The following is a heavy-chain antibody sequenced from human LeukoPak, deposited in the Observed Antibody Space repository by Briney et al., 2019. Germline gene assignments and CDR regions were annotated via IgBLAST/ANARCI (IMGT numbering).Heavy chain of an antibody. CDR3: ATVGDYVWGSYHPRFDY. D-gene: IGHD3-16*01. CDR1: GYTFTSYY. CDR2: INPSGGST. J-gene: IGHJ4*02. Sequence: GASVTVSCKASGYTFTSYYMHWVRQAPGQGLEWMGIINPSGGSTSYAQKFQGRVTMTEDTSTDTAYMELSSLRSEDTAVYYCATVGDYVWGSYHPRFDYWGQGTLVTVSS. V-gene: IGHV1-46*01.